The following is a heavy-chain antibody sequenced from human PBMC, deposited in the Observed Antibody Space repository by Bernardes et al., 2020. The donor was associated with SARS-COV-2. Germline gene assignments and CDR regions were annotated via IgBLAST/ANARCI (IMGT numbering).Heavy chain of an antibody. CDR3: ARGKGYSSGWYHYYGMDV. Sequence: ASVKVSCKASGYTFASHGISWVRQAPGQGLEWMGWISAYNGNTNYAQKLQGRVTMTTDTSTSTAYMELRSLRSDDTAVYYCARGKGYSSGWYHYYGMDVWGQGTTVTVSS. J-gene: IGHJ6*02. CDR2: ISAYNGNT. CDR1: GYTFASHG. V-gene: IGHV1-18*01. D-gene: IGHD6-19*01.